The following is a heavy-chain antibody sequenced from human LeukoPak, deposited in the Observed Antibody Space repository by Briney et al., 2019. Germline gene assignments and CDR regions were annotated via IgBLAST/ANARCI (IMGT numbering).Heavy chain of an antibody. D-gene: IGHD6-13*01. J-gene: IGHJ6*02. Sequence: GGSLRLSCAASGYTFSSYWMSWVRQAPGKGLEWVANIKQDGSEKYYVDSVKGRFTISRDNAKSSLYLQMNSLRAEDTAVYYCARVAASRYYYGMDVWGQGTTVTVSS. V-gene: IGHV3-7*01. CDR1: GYTFSSYW. CDR3: ARVAASRYYYGMDV. CDR2: IKQDGSEK.